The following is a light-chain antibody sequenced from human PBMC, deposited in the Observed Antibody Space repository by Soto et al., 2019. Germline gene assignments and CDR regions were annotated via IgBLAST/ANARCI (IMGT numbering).Light chain of an antibody. CDR3: QQRSNWLFT. CDR1: QSVSSY. Sequence: DIVLTQSPGTLSLSPGERATLSCRASQSVSSYLAWYQQKPGQAPRLLIYDASNRATGIPARFSGSGSGTDFTLTISSLEPEDFAVYYCQQRSNWLFTFGPGTKVDIK. CDR2: DAS. J-gene: IGKJ3*01. V-gene: IGKV3-11*01.